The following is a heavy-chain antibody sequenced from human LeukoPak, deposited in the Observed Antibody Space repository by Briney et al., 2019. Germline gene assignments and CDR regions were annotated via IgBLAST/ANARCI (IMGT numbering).Heavy chain of an antibody. J-gene: IGHJ6*03. Sequence: SETLSLTCTVSGGSISSYYWSWIRQPPGKGLEWIGYIYYSGSTNYNPSLKSRVTISVDTSKNQFSLKLSSVTAADTAVYYCARVGGYCSSTSCYFYYYTDVWGKGTTVTVSS. D-gene: IGHD2-2*01. CDR2: IYYSGST. CDR1: GGSISSYY. V-gene: IGHV4-59*01. CDR3: ARVGGYCSSTSCYFYYYTDV.